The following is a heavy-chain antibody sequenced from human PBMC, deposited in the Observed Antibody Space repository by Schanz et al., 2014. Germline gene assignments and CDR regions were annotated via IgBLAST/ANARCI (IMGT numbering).Heavy chain of an antibody. CDR1: GFSLDIFA. CDR3: ARGGSGSHYRLDY. CDR2: ISGSSRTI. D-gene: IGHD1-26*01. V-gene: IGHV3-48*01. Sequence: EVHLLESGGGLVEPGGSLRLSCATSGFSLDIFAVSWVRQAPGRGLEWVSYISGSSRTIYYADSMKGRFTVSRDNAENALYLQMNSLRAEDTGLYFCARGGSGSHYRLDYWGQGTLVTVSS. J-gene: IGHJ4*02.